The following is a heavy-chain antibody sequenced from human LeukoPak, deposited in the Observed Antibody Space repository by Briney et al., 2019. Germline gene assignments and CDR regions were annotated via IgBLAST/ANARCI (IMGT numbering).Heavy chain of an antibody. V-gene: IGHV1-18*01. Sequence: ASETVSCKASGYTFTNYGINWVRQAPGQGLEWIGWISAYNGNTNYAQKLQGRVTITTDTSTSTAYMELRSLRPDDTAVYYCARDRWRDSTSSFDYWGQGTLVTDS. CDR1: GYTFTNYG. D-gene: IGHD6-6*01. J-gene: IGHJ4*02. CDR2: ISAYNGNT. CDR3: ARDRWRDSTSSFDY.